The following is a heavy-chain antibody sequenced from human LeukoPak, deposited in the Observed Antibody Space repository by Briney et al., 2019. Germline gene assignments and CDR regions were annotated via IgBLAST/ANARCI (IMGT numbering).Heavy chain of an antibody. D-gene: IGHD6-13*01. CDR3: ARDVHSSSWYAGVRFDY. J-gene: IGHJ4*02. CDR2: IYSGGST. V-gene: IGHV3-66*01. Sequence: GGSLRLSCAASGFTVSSNYMSWVRQAPGKGLEWVSVIYSGGSTYYADSVKGRFTISRDNSKNTLYLQMNSLRAEDTAVYYCARDVHSSSWYAGVRFDYWGQGTLVTVSS. CDR1: GFTVSSNY.